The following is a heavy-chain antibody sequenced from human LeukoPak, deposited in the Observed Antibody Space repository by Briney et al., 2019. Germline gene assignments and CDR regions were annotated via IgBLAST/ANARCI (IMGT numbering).Heavy chain of an antibody. CDR1: GFTFTTYD. CDR2: ISGSGRTT. J-gene: IGHJ4*02. D-gene: IGHD2-2*01. Sequence: GRSLRLSCAASGFTFTTYDMTWVRQAPGKGLEWVSGISGSGRTTNYADSVKGRFTISRDNSKNTLFLQMNNLRAEDTAVYYCAKDRDCSSTSCYVPFDSWGQGTLVTVSS. CDR3: AKDRDCSSTSCYVPFDS. V-gene: IGHV3-23*01.